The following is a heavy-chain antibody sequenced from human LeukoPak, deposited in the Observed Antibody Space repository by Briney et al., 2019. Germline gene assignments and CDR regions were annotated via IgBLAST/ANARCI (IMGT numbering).Heavy chain of an antibody. D-gene: IGHD7-27*01. CDR3: ARPLSRGSLTASFDY. V-gene: IGHV1-2*02. CDR2: INPNSGGT. CDR1: GYTFTGYY. Sequence: GASVKVSCKASGYTFTGYYMHWVRQAPGQGLEWMGWINPNSGGTNYAQKFQGRVTMTRDTSISTAYMELSRLRSDDTAVYYCARPLSRGSLTASFDYWGQGTLVTVSS. J-gene: IGHJ4*02.